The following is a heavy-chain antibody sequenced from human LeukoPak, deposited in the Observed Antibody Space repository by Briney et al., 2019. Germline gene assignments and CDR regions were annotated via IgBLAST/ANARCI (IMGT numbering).Heavy chain of an antibody. CDR1: GFTFGTYW. CDR3: TRGGSGSYYNTYYNGLDA. CDR2: IKQDGSEE. J-gene: IGHJ6*02. Sequence: GGSLRLSCAASGFTFGTYWMHWVRQAPGKGLEWVANIKQDGSEESYVDSVKGRFSISRDNTKNSLYLQMDSLRAEDTAVYFCTRGGSGSYYNTYYNGLDAWGQGTKVTVSS. V-gene: IGHV3-7*01. D-gene: IGHD3-10*01.